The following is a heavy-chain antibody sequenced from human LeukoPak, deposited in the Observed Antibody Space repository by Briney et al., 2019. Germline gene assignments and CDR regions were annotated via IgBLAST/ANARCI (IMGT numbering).Heavy chain of an antibody. V-gene: IGHV4-59*01. CDR2: VHYSGTT. J-gene: IGHJ4*02. Sequence: SETLSLTCTASDGFITNYYWSWVRQPPGKGLEFIGYVHYSGTTNYNPSLRSRVTISIDTSKKHFFLKLNSVTAADTAVYYCATGYGDFRVEGRYFYSWGQGTLVTVSS. D-gene: IGHD4-17*01. CDR1: DGFITNYY. CDR3: ATGYGDFRVEGRYFYS.